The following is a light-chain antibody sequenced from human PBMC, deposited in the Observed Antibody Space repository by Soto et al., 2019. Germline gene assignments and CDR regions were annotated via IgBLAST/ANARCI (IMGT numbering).Light chain of an antibody. CDR2: GAS. Sequence: IQLTQSPSSLSASVGDRVTITCRASQAISSYLAWYQQKPGRAPNLLIYGASTLQSGVPSRFSGSGSGTAFPLTISSLQPEDFATYYCQQLNSYPRTFGQGTKVEIK. V-gene: IGKV1-9*01. J-gene: IGKJ1*01. CDR3: QQLNSYPRT. CDR1: QAISSY.